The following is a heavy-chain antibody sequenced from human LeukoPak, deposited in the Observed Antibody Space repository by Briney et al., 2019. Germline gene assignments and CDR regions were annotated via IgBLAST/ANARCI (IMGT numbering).Heavy chain of an antibody. V-gene: IGHV3-73*01. CDR2: IRSKANSYAT. CDR3: TRLGGGSYYERDY. J-gene: IGHJ4*02. D-gene: IGHD1-26*01. CDR1: GFTFSDSA. Sequence: PGGSLRLSCAASGFTFSDSAMHWVRQASGKGLEWVGRIRSKANSYATAYAASVKGRFTISRDDSKNTAFLQMNSLKTEDTAVYYCTRLGGGSYYERDYWGQGTLVTVSS.